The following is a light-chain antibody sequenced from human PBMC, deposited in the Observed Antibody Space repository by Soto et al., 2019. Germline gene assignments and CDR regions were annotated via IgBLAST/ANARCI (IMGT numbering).Light chain of an antibody. CDR3: TLITSSSTSV. V-gene: IGLV2-14*01. CDR1: SSDVGGYNY. CDR2: DVS. Sequence: QSALTQPASVSGSPGQSITISCTGTSSDVGGYNYVSWYQQHPGKAPKLMIYDVSNRPSGVSNRFSGSKSGNTASLTISGLQAEAGADYHPTLITSSSTSVF. J-gene: IGLJ1*01.